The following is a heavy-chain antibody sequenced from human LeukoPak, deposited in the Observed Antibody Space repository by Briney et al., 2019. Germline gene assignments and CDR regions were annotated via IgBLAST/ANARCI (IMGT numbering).Heavy chain of an antibody. CDR2: IYYSGST. J-gene: IGHJ6*03. CDR3: ARLPNLRGYYYYMDV. Sequence: SETLSLTCTVSGGSISSSSYYWGWIRQPPGKGLEWVGSIYYSGSTYYNPSLKSRVTISVDTSKNQFSLKLSSVAAADTAVYYCARLPNLRGYYYYMDVWGKGTTVTISS. V-gene: IGHV4-39*01. CDR1: GGSISSSSYY.